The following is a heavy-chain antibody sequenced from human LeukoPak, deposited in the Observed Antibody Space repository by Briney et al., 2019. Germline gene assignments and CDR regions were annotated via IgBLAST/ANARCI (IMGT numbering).Heavy chain of an antibody. V-gene: IGHV3-23*01. CDR1: GFTFSSYT. J-gene: IGHJ3*02. CDR3: AKHGIAAPGFDI. D-gene: IGHD6-25*01. Sequence: PGGSLRLSCAASGFTFSSYTMSWVRQAPGKGLEWVSAISGSGGSTYYADSVKGRFTISRDNSKNTLYLQMNSLRAEDTAVYYCAKHGIAAPGFDIWGQGTMVTVSS. CDR2: ISGSGGST.